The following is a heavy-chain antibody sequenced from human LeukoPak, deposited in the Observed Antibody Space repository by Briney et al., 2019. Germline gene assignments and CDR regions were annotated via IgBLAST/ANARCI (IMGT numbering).Heavy chain of an antibody. Sequence: SETLSLTCAVYGGSFSGYYWSWIRQPPGRGLEWIGEINHSGSTNYNPSLKSRVSISVDSSKNQFSLKVSSVTAADTAVYYCARGSDTAAGLYWGQGTLVTVSS. V-gene: IGHV4-34*01. J-gene: IGHJ4*02. CDR3: ARGSDTAAGLY. CDR1: GGSFSGYY. D-gene: IGHD6-13*01. CDR2: INHSGST.